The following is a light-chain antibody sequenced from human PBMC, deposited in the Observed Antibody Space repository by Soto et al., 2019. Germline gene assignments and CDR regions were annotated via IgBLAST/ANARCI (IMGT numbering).Light chain of an antibody. CDR2: WAS. V-gene: IGKV1-5*03. J-gene: IGKJ4*01. CDR1: QNINGY. Sequence: DIQLTQSPSTLSASVGDRVTKTCRASQNINGYLAWYQQKPGKAPKLLIYWASSLISGVPSRFTGGESGTEFTLTISSLQPYDFATYYCQQYSAYPLTFGGGTKV. CDR3: QQYSAYPLT.